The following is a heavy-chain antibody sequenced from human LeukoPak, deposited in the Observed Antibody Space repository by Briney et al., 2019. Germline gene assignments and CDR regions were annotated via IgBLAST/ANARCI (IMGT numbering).Heavy chain of an antibody. CDR3: ARLSRNPGYSSGWPYFDY. CDR2: IYYSGST. Sequence: SESLSLTCTVSGGSISSSSYYWGWIRQPPGKGLEWIGSIYYSGSTYYNPSLKSRVTISVDTSKNQFSLKLSSVTAADTAVYYCARLSRNPGYSSGWPYFDYWGQGTLVTVSS. CDR1: GGSISSSSYY. V-gene: IGHV4-39*01. D-gene: IGHD6-19*01. J-gene: IGHJ4*02.